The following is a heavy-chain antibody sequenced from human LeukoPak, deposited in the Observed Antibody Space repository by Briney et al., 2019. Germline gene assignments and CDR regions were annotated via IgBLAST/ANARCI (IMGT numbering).Heavy chain of an antibody. V-gene: IGHV3-23*01. CDR2: ISGSGGST. D-gene: IGHD3-3*01. Sequence: GGSLRLSCAASGFTFSSYAMSWVRQAPGKGLEWVSAISGSGGSTYYADSVKGRFTISRDNSKNTLYLHMNSLRADDTAVYYCAKMEGQRLYDYCMDVWGRGTTVTVSS. CDR3: AKMEGQRLYDYCMDV. J-gene: IGHJ6*03. CDR1: GFTFSSYA.